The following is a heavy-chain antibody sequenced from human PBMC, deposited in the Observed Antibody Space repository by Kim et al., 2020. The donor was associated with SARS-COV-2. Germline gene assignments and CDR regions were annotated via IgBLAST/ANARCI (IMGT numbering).Heavy chain of an antibody. J-gene: IGHJ5*02. Sequence: ADSVKGRFTTSRDNAKNSLYLQMNSLRDEDTAVYYCARAPYYNSDGYYYAPSWGQGTLVTVSS. CDR3: ARAPYYNSDGYYYAPS. D-gene: IGHD3-22*01. V-gene: IGHV3-48*02.